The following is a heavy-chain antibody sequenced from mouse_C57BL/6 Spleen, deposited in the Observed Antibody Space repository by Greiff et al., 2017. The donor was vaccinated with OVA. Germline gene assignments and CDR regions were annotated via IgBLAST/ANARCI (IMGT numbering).Heavy chain of an antibody. V-gene: IGHV5-15*01. CDR2: ISNLAYSI. CDR1: GFTFSDYG. Sequence: EVMLVESGGGLVQPGGSLKLSCAASGFTFSDYGMAWVRQAPRKGPEWVAFISNLAYSIYYADTVTGRFTISRENAKNTLYLEMSSLRSEDTAMYYCARQGYYYGSSSYWYFDVWGTGTTVTVSS. D-gene: IGHD1-1*01. CDR3: ARQGYYYGSSSYWYFDV. J-gene: IGHJ1*03.